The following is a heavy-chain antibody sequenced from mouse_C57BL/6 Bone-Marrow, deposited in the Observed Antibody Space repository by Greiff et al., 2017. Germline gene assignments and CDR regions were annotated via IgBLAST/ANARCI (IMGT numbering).Heavy chain of an antibody. V-gene: IGHV5-4*03. D-gene: IGHD3-2*02. CDR1: GFTFSSYA. CDR3: ARFEAPAWFAY. Sequence: EVKLMEPGGGLVKPGGSLKLSCAASGFTFSSYAMSWVRQTPEKRLEWVATISDGGSYTYYPDNVKGRFTISRDNAKNNLYLQMSHLKSEDTAMYYCARFEAPAWFAYWGQGTLVTVSA. J-gene: IGHJ3*01. CDR2: ISDGGSYT.